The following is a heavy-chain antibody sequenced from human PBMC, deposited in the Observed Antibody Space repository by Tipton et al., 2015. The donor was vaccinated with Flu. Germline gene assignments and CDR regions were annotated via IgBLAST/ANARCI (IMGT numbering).Heavy chain of an antibody. Sequence: TLSLTCTVSGDSLRSYYWSWIRQSPGKGLEWIGQVFYSGTTNYNPSLKSRVTISLDKSKNQFSLNLNSMTTADTAVFYCARGGWEPHGGWFDPWGQGILVTVSS. D-gene: IGHD1-26*01. V-gene: IGHV4-59*01. J-gene: IGHJ5*02. CDR2: VFYSGTT. CDR3: ARGGWEPHGGWFDP. CDR1: GDSLRSYY.